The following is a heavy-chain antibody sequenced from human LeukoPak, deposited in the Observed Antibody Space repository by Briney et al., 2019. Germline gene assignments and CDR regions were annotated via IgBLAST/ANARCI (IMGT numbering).Heavy chain of an antibody. CDR1: GFTFSNSA. CDR3: AKGIYSSGWSYFDY. J-gene: IGHJ4*01. CDR2: LSGSGITT. Sequence: GGSLRLSCAASGFTFSNSAMSWGRQAPGKGLEWVSTLSGSGITTYYADSVKGRFTISRDNSKNTLYLQMNSLRAEDTAVYYCAKGIYSSGWSYFDYWGHGTRVTVSS. D-gene: IGHD6-19*01. V-gene: IGHV3-23*01.